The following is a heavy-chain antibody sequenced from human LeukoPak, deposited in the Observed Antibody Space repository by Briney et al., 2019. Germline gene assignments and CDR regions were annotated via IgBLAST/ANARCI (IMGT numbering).Heavy chain of an antibody. V-gene: IGHV1-24*01. J-gene: IGHJ4*02. CDR1: GYTLTELS. Sequence: ASVKVSCKVSGYTLTELSIHWVRQAPGKGLEWMGGFDPENGEIIYAQKFQGRVTMTEDRSGDTAYMQLSSLRSEYTAVYYCSTDAGYCNSTTCSYYFDYWGQGTLVTVSS. CDR2: FDPENGEI. D-gene: IGHD3-9*01. CDR3: STDAGYCNSTTCSYYFDY.